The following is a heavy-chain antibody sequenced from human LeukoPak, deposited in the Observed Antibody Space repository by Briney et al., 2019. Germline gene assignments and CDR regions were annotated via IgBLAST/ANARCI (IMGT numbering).Heavy chain of an antibody. D-gene: IGHD6-13*01. CDR3: ARDEYSSSRYGMDV. V-gene: IGHV3-33*01. Sequence: GRSLRLSCAASGFTFSSYGMHWVRQAPGKGLEWVAVIWYDGGNKYYADSVKGRFTISRDNSKNTLYLQMNSLRAEDTAVYYCARDEYSSSRYGMDVWGQGTTVTVSS. CDR2: IWYDGGNK. CDR1: GFTFSSYG. J-gene: IGHJ6*02.